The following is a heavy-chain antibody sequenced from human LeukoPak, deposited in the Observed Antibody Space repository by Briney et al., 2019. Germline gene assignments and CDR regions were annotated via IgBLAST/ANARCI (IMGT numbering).Heavy chain of an antibody. CDR3: ARDSVAAIYYFDY. CDR2: IWYDGSNK. V-gene: IGHV3-33*01. Sequence: QPGRFLRLSCAASGFTFSSYGMHWVRQAPGKRLEWVAVIWYDGSNKYYADSVKGRFTISRDNSKNTLYLQMNSLRAEDTAVYYCARDSVAAIYYFDYWGQGTLVTVSS. J-gene: IGHJ4*02. CDR1: GFTFSSYG. D-gene: IGHD6-19*01.